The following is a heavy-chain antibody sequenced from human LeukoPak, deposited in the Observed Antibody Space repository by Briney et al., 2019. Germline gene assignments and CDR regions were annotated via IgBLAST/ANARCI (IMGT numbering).Heavy chain of an antibody. J-gene: IGHJ3*02. Sequence: SETLSLTCTVSGGSISYYYWSWLRQPPGKGLELVGYIYYSGNTNYNPSLKSRVTISVDTYKKQFSLKLPSVTAPDTAVYYCARVWSSRKAFYIWGQGTMVTVSS. CDR1: GGSISYYY. CDR3: ARVWSSRKAFYI. D-gene: IGHD3-16*01. V-gene: IGHV4-59*01. CDR2: IYYSGNT.